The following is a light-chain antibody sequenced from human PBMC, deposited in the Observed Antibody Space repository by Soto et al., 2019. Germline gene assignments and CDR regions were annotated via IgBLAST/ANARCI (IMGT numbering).Light chain of an antibody. V-gene: IGLV1-44*01. CDR3: AAWDDSLNAYV. Sequence: QSVLTQSPSASGTPGQRVTISCSGSSSNIGSNIVNWYQQLPGTAPKLLIYSNSQRPSGVPDRFSGSKSGTSASLAIRGLQSEDEADYYCAAWDDSLNAYVFGTGTKLTVL. CDR1: SSNIGSNI. CDR2: SNS. J-gene: IGLJ1*01.